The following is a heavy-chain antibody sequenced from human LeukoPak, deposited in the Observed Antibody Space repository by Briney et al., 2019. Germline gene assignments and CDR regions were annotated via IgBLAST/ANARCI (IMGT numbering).Heavy chain of an antibody. J-gene: IGHJ4*02. CDR3: ARTYYDILTGYYLDY. D-gene: IGHD3-9*01. CDR2: IYSGGST. CDR1: GFTFSSYA. Sequence: PGGSLRLSCAASGFTFSSYAMSWVRQAPGKGLEWVSVIYSGGSTYYADSVKGRFTISRDNSKNTLYLQMNSLRAEDTAVYYCARTYYDILTGYYLDYWGQGTLVTVSS. V-gene: IGHV3-66*01.